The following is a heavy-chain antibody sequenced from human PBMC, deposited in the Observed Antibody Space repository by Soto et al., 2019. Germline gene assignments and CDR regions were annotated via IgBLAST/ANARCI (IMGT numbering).Heavy chain of an antibody. CDR2: IYYSGST. D-gene: IGHD4-4*01. Sequence: PSETLSLTCTVSGGSISSGGYYWSWIRQHPGKGLEWIGYIYYSGSTYYNPSLKSRVTISVDTSKNQFSLKLSSVTAADTAVYYCARVRSNPGYYYGMDGWGQGTTVTVAS. J-gene: IGHJ6*02. V-gene: IGHV4-31*03. CDR1: GGSISSGGYY. CDR3: ARVRSNPGYYYGMDG.